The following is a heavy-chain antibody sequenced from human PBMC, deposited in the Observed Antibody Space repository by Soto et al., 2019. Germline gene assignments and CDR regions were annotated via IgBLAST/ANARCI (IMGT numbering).Heavy chain of an antibody. CDR3: ARPQTYNKYRESFYGVYV. J-gene: IGHJ6*02. CDR2: IYYDGST. CDR1: GGSITSNANY. Sequence: PSETLSLTCSVSGGSITSNANYWAWFLQPPGRGLEWIGSIYYDGSTYYNPSLKYRATISADTSKNQFSLKVSSVTAADTAVYYCARPQTYNKYRESFYGVYVWGQENTVTVSS. V-gene: IGHV4-39*01. D-gene: IGHD1-1*01.